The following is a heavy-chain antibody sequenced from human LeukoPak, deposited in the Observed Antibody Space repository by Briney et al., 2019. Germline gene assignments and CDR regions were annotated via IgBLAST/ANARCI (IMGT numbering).Heavy chain of an antibody. CDR1: GFTFSSYG. D-gene: IGHD3-10*01. CDR2: ISGSGGST. V-gene: IGHV3-23*01. J-gene: IGHJ4*02. Sequence: GGSLRLSCAASGFTFSSYGMSWVRQAPGKGLEWVSVISGSGGSTYYADSVKGRFTISRDNSKNTLYLQMNSLRAEDTAVYYCAKDLTSLYYYGSGSWGQGTLVTVSS. CDR3: AKDLTSLYYYGSGS.